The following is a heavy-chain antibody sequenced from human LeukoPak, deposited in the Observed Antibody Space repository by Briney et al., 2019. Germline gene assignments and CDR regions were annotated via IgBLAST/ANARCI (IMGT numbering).Heavy chain of an antibody. CDR2: ISLTGET. CDR1: GFTVRSNY. J-gene: IGHJ4*02. V-gene: IGHV4-4*02. Sequence: PGGSLRLSCAASGFTVRSNYMRWVRQPPGQGLEWIGEISLTGETNYNPSLNGRVTMSLDGSRNQLSLTLTSVTAADTAIYHCSRESGAFCPFGYWGQGTLVIVPP. CDR3: SRESGAFCPFGY. D-gene: IGHD1-26*01.